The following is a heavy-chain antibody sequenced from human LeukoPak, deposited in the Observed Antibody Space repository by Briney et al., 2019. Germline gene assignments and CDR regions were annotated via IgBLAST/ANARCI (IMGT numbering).Heavy chain of an antibody. J-gene: IGHJ4*02. V-gene: IGHV5-51*01. Sequence: GESLKISCKGSGYSFTSCWIGWVRQMPGKGLEWMGIIYPGDSDTRYSPSFQGQVTISADKSISTAYLQWSSLKASDTAMYYCARPRGRGYCSSTSCYGALGYWGQGTLVTVSS. CDR1: GYSFTSCW. CDR3: ARPRGRGYCSSTSCYGALGY. CDR2: IYPGDSDT. D-gene: IGHD2-2*03.